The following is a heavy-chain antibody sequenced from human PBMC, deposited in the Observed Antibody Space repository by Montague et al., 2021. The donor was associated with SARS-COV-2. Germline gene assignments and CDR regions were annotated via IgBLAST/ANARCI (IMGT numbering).Heavy chain of an antibody. CDR3: ARVISAVAGANFYFDY. CDR1: GGSISSGSY. CDR2: SDHSGIT. Sequence: SETLSLTCTVSGGSISSGSYWGWIRQPPGKGLEWIGTSDHSGITXYSPSLKSRVTISLDTSKNQFFLNLDSVTASDTAMYYCARVISAVAGANFYFDYWGQGTLVTVSS. J-gene: IGHJ4*02. D-gene: IGHD4/OR15-4a*01. V-gene: IGHV4-38-2*02.